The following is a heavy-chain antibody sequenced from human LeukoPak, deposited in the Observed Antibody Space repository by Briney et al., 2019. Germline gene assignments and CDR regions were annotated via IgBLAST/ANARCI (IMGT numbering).Heavy chain of an antibody. CDR3: ARVKSGYEDYYFDY. CDR2: IYTSGST. Sequence: SETLSLTCTVSGGSISSGSYYWSWIRQPAGKGLEWIGRIYTSGSTNYNPSLKSRVTISVDTSKNQFSLKLSSVTAADTAVYYCARVKSGYEDYYFDYWGQGTLVTVSS. D-gene: IGHD5-12*01. CDR1: GGSISSGSYY. V-gene: IGHV4-61*02. J-gene: IGHJ4*02.